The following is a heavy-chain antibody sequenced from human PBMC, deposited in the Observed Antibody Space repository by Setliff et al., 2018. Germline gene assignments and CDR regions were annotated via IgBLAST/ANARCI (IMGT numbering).Heavy chain of an antibody. CDR1: GGSISSYY. Sequence: SETLSLTCTVSGGSISSYYWSWIRQPPGKGLEWIGYIYYSGSTNYNPSLKSRVTISVDTSKNQFSLKLSSVTAADTAVYYCAREWNYYDSSGYGYAFDIWGQGTMVTV. J-gene: IGHJ3*02. D-gene: IGHD3-22*01. CDR2: IYYSGST. V-gene: IGHV4-59*01. CDR3: AREWNYYDSSGYGYAFDI.